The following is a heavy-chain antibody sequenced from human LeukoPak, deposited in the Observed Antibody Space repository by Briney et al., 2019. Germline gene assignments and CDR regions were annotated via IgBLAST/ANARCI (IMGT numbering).Heavy chain of an antibody. J-gene: IGHJ4*02. Sequence: GGSLTLSCSAAGFTFSDYAVTWVRQAPGKGLEWVGFIRNKANGATADYAASVKGRFTISRDDSKTIAYLKMNSLETEDAAVYYCSRAYSTGWLGINDYWGQGALVTVSS. CDR2: IRNKANGATA. CDR3: SRAYSTGWLGINDY. D-gene: IGHD6-19*01. CDR1: GFTFSDYA. V-gene: IGHV3-49*04.